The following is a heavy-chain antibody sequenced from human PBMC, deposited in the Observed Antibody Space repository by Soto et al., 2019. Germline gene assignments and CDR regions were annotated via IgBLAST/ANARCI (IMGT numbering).Heavy chain of an antibody. J-gene: IGHJ4*02. V-gene: IGHV3-23*01. CDR3: AKATAIITVIVVVIPHPFDY. Sequence: EVQLLESGGGLVQPGGSLRLSCAASGFTFSSYAMSWVRQAPGKGLEWVSAISGSGGSTYYADSVKGRFTISRDNSKNTLYLQMNSLRAEDTAVYYCAKATAIITVIVVVIPHPFDYWGQGTLVTVSS. D-gene: IGHD3-22*01. CDR1: GFTFSSYA. CDR2: ISGSGGST.